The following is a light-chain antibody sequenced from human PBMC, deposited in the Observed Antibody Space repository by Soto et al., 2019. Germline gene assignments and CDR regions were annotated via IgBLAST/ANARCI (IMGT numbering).Light chain of an antibody. CDR2: NAA. J-gene: IGKJ5*01. Sequence: EIVLTQSPATLSLSPGERATLSCRASQSVSNYLAWYQHKPGQAPRLLIDNAANRATGIPTRFSGTGSGTDFTLPINTLEPEYFAVYYCQHLKTFGQGTRLEIK. CDR1: QSVSNY. V-gene: IGKV3-11*01. CDR3: QHLKT.